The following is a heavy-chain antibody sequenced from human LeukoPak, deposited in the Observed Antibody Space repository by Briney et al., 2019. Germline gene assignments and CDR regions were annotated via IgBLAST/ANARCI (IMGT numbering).Heavy chain of an antibody. Sequence: ASVKVSCKASGYTFTGYYMHWVRQAPGQGLEWMGWINPNSVGTNYAQKSQGWVTMTRDTSISTAYMELSRLRSDDTAVYYCARGPPPFFDWLSKTIYYYYGMDVWGQGTTVTVSS. D-gene: IGHD3/OR15-3a*01. CDR3: ARGPPPFFDWLSKTIYYYYGMDV. CDR1: GYTFTGYY. CDR2: INPNSVGT. V-gene: IGHV1-2*04. J-gene: IGHJ6*02.